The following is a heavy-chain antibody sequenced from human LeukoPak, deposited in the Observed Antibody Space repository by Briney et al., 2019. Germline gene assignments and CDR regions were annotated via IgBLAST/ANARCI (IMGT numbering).Heavy chain of an antibody. J-gene: IGHJ4*02. V-gene: IGHV3-33*08. CDR2: IWYDGSNK. CDR3: ARDSTSFDY. CDR1: GFTFSSYG. Sequence: AGSLRLSCAASGFTFSSYGTDWVRQAPGKGLEWVAVIWYDGSNKYYADSVKGRFTISRDNSKNTLYLQMNSLRAEDTAVYYCARDSTSFDYWGQGTLVTVSS.